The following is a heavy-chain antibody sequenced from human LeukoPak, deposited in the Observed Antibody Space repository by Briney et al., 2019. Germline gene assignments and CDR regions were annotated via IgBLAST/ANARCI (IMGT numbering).Heavy chain of an antibody. V-gene: IGHV4-59*01. D-gene: IGHD6-19*01. Sequence: SETLSLTCTVSGGSISSYYWSWIRQPPGKGLEWIGYIYYSGSTNDNPSLKSRVTISVDTSKNQFSLKLSSVTAADTAVYYCARADSSGWYEVDYWGQGTLVTVSS. CDR2: IYYSGST. J-gene: IGHJ4*02. CDR3: ARADSSGWYEVDY. CDR1: GGSISSYY.